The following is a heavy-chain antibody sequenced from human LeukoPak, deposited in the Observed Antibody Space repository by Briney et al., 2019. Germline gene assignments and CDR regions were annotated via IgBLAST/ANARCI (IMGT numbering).Heavy chain of an antibody. CDR1: GGTFSSYA. CDR2: IIPIFGTA. Sequence: GASVKVSCKASGGTFSSYAISWVRQAPGQGLEWMGGIIPIFGTANYAQKFQGRVTITADESTSTAYMELSSLRSEDTAVYYCAADSLPKPRLRYYYGMDVWGQGTTVTVSS. V-gene: IGHV1-69*01. J-gene: IGHJ6*02. D-gene: IGHD1-14*01. CDR3: AADSLPKPRLRYYYGMDV.